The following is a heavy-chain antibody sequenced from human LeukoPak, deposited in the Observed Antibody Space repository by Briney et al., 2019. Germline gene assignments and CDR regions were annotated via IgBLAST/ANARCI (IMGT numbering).Heavy chain of an antibody. V-gene: IGHV4-30-2*01. J-gene: IGHJ3*02. Sequence: SETLSLTCTVSGGSISGSSYYWGWIRQPPGKGLEWIGYIYHSGSTYYNPSLKSRVTISVDRSKNQFSLKLSSVTAADTAVYYCASSTKDHDAFDIWGQGTMVTVSS. D-gene: IGHD2-2*01. CDR2: IYHSGST. CDR1: GGSISGSSYY. CDR3: ASSTKDHDAFDI.